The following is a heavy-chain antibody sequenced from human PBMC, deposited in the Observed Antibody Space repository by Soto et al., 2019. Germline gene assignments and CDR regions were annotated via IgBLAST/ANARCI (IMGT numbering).Heavy chain of an antibody. CDR3: ARDPTVFGVLPPYYFDY. D-gene: IGHD3-3*01. CDR2: ISYDGSYK. Sequence: GGSLRLSCVVAGLTFSSYGMHWVRQAPGKGLEWVAVISYDGSYKYYADSVKGRLTISRDNSKNTLYLQMNSLRAEDTAVYYCARDPTVFGVLPPYYFDYWGQGTLVTVSS. CDR1: GLTFSSYG. J-gene: IGHJ4*02. V-gene: IGHV3-30*03.